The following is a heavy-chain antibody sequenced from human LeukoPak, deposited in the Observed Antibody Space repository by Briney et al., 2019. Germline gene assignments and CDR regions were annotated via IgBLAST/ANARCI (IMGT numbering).Heavy chain of an antibody. CDR2: IYPGDSDT. V-gene: IGHV5-51*01. D-gene: IGHD3-22*01. Sequence: GEPLKISCKGSGYIFTSYWIGWVRQMPGKGLEWMGIIYPGDSDTRYSPSFQGQVTISADKSISTAYLQWSSLKASDTAMYYCARLKGYYDSSGSLFDYWGRGTLVTVSS. CDR3: ARLKGYYDSSGSLFDY. J-gene: IGHJ4*02. CDR1: GYIFTSYW.